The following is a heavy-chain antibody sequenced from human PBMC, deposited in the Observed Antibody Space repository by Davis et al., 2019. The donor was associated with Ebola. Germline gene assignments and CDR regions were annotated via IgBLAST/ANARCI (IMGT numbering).Heavy chain of an antibody. D-gene: IGHD2-21*02. Sequence: SGPTLVKPTETLTLTCTVSGFSLSDARMGVSWIRQPPGKALEWLAHIFSNDEKSYSPSQKTRLTISEDSSKSQVVLTMTNMDPMDTGTYYCAHRSVLRDVDYWGQGILVTVSS. CDR1: GFSLSDARMG. CDR3: AHRSVLRDVDY. J-gene: IGHJ4*02. CDR2: IFSNDEK. V-gene: IGHV2-26*01.